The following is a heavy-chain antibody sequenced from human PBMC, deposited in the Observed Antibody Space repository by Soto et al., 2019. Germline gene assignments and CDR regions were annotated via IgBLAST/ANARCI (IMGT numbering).Heavy chain of an antibody. CDR2: IYYSGST. Sequence: TLSLTCTVSGGSISSGGYYWSWIRQHPGKGLEWIGYIYYSGSTYYNPSLKSRVTISVDTSKNQFSLKLSSVTAADTAVYYCARDSSGSYPTFGYWGQGTLVTVS. V-gene: IGHV4-31*03. CDR3: ARDSSGSYPTFGY. CDR1: GGSISSGGYY. D-gene: IGHD1-26*01. J-gene: IGHJ4*02.